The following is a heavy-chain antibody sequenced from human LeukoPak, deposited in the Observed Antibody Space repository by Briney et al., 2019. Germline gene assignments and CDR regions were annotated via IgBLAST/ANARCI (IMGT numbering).Heavy chain of an antibody. D-gene: IGHD1-1*01. CDR3: ARDRGYAMDV. CDR2: IRGGGNI. J-gene: IGHJ6*02. CDR1: GLSISDQY. Sequence: PGGSLRLSCAASGLSISDQYMSWVRQAPGKGLEWVSIIRGGGNIYYADSVKGRITVSRDNSKNTVYLQMNSLRAEDTAVYYCARDRGYAMDVWGQGTTVTVSS. V-gene: IGHV3-53*01.